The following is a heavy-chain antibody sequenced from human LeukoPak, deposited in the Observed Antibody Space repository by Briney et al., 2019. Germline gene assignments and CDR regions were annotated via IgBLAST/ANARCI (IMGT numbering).Heavy chain of an antibody. CDR3: ARVYGSGSYYNGYYYYYMDV. CDR1: GGSIFTYY. V-gene: IGHV4-59*08. Sequence: SETLSLTCTVSGGSIFTYYWTWVRQPPGKGLEWIGYIYDSARTHYNPSLMSRITLSLDTSKNQFSLKLSSVTAADTAVYYCARVYGSGSYYNGYYYYYMDVWGKGTTVTISS. J-gene: IGHJ6*03. D-gene: IGHD3-10*01. CDR2: IYDSART.